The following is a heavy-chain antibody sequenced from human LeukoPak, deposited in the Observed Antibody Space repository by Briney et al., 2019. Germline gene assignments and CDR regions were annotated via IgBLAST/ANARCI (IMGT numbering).Heavy chain of an antibody. Sequence: GASVKVSCKASGYRFSSSYMHWVRQAPGQGLEWMGIINPSGGTTIYAQKLQGRVTMTWDMSTATAYMDLSSLTSEDTAIYYCAREEGLSGTYYDAFDIWGQGKMVTVSS. CDR1: GYRFSSSY. D-gene: IGHD1-26*01. CDR3: AREEGLSGTYYDAFDI. J-gene: IGHJ3*02. CDR2: INPSGGTT. V-gene: IGHV1-46*04.